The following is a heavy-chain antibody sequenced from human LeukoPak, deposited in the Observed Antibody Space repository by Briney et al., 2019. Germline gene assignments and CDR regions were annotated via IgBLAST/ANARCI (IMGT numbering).Heavy chain of an antibody. CDR2: IYYSGST. D-gene: IGHD3-22*01. V-gene: IGHV4-59*08. Sequence: SETLSLTCTVSGGSISSYYWSWIRQPPGKGLEWIGYIYYSGSTNYNPSLKSRVTISVDTSKNQFSLKLSSVTAADTAMYYCASGGNYYDSSGYRYWGQGTLVTVSS. J-gene: IGHJ4*02. CDR1: GGSISSYY. CDR3: ASGGNYYDSSGYRY.